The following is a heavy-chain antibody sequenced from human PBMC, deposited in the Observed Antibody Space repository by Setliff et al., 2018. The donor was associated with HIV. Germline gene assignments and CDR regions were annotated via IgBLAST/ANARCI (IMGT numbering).Heavy chain of an antibody. CDR1: GGSFSGYF. D-gene: IGHD4-17*01. V-gene: IGHV4-34*01. J-gene: IGHJ3*02. CDR3: ARHYGGNLDAFDI. CDR2: INHSGST. Sequence: SETLSLTCAVYGGSFSGYFWTWIRQPPQKRLEWIGEINHSGSTNYNPSLKSRVTISVDTSKNQFSLKLSSVTAADTAVFYCARHYGGNLDAFDIWGLGTMVTVSS.